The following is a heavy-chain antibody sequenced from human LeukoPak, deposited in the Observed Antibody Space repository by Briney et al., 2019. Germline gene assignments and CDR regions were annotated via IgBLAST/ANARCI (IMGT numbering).Heavy chain of an antibody. J-gene: IGHJ6*03. D-gene: IGHD2-8*01. Sequence: ASVKVSCKASGYTFTSYYMHWVRQAPGQGLEWMGIINPSGGSTSYAQKFQGRVTMTRDTSTSTVYMELSSLRSEDTAVYYCGRDSGDCTNGVCSGYYYYYYMAVWGKGTTVTVSS. CDR1: GYTFTSYY. CDR2: INPSGGST. V-gene: IGHV1-46*03. CDR3: GRDSGDCTNGVCSGYYYYYYMAV.